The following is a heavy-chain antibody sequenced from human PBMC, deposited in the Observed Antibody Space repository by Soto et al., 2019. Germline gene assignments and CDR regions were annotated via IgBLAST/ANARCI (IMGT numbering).Heavy chain of an antibody. J-gene: IGHJ4*02. V-gene: IGHV3-21*06. Sequence: EVQLVESGGGLVKAGGSLRLFCTASGFTFGNYNLNWCRQAPGKGLVWVSSISTGGAYMFYAASVKARFTISRDNAQNSLFLQIASPRAEDTAVYYCARDIASPGCDYVDYWGQGTLVTVSS. CDR1: GFTFGNYN. D-gene: IGHD2-21*01. CDR3: ARDIASPGCDYVDY. CDR2: ISTGGAYM.